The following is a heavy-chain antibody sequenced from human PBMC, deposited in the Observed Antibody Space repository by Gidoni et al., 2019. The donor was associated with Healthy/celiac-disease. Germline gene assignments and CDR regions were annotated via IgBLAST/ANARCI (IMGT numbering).Heavy chain of an antibody. CDR1: GGTFSSSA. J-gene: IGHJ3*02. Sequence: QVQLVQSGAEVTKPGSAVKVSCQASGGTFSSSAISWVRQAPGQGLEWMGGIIPIFGTANYAQKFQGRVTSTADDSTSTAYMELSSLRSEDTAVYYCARSGSTNGDAFDIWGQGTMVTVSS. V-gene: IGHV1-69*01. CDR2: IIPIFGTA. CDR3: ARSGSTNGDAFDI. D-gene: IGHD1-26*01.